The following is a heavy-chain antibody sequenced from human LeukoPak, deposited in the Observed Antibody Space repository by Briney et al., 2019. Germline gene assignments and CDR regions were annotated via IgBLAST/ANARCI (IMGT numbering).Heavy chain of an antibody. CDR2: INEAGVEK. Sequence: GGSLRLSCAASGFTFSSYWMHWVRQPPGKGLEWVANINEAGVEKYHVDSVKGRFTIFRDNAKNSLYLQMNNLRAEDTAVYYCARELSRTGALDYWGQGTLVTVSS. CDR3: ARELSRTGALDY. D-gene: IGHD3-10*01. V-gene: IGHV3-7*03. CDR1: GFTFSSYW. J-gene: IGHJ4*02.